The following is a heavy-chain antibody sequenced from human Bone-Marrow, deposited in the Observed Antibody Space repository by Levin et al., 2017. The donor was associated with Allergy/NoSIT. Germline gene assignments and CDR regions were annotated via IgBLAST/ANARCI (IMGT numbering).Heavy chain of an antibody. CDR1: GFVFSSHA. D-gene: IGHD3-10*01. J-gene: IGHJ6*02. CDR3: ARDAGSGSPFTGGYYYYGMDV. Sequence: LSLTCVGSGFVFSSHAMHWVRLPPGKGLEWVASTTWNSGFSDYADSLEGRFTISRHNARDSLFLVMDSLRPEDTATYYCARDAGSGSPFTGGYYYYGMDVWGRGTTVTVSS. V-gene: IGHV3-9*01. CDR2: TTWNSGFS.